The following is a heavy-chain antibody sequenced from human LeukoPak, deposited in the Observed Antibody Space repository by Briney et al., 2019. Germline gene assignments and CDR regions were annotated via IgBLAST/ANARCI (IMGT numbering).Heavy chain of an antibody. Sequence: PSETLSLTCAVYGGSFSGYYWSWIRQPPGKGLEWIGEINHSGSTNYNPSLKSRVTISVDTSKNQFSLKLSSVTAADTAVYYCARVQNEDYFDYWGQGTLVTVSS. J-gene: IGHJ4*02. V-gene: IGHV4-34*01. D-gene: IGHD1-1*01. CDR1: GGSFSGYY. CDR2: INHSGST. CDR3: ARVQNEDYFDY.